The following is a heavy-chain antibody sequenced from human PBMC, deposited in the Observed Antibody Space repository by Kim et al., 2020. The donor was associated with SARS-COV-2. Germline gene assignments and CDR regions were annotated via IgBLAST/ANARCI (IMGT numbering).Heavy chain of an antibody. CDR3: AKDRYRQGGSASHGLDY. J-gene: IGHJ4*02. CDR2: ISGSGGST. Sequence: GGSLRLSCAASGFTFSSYAMSWVRQAPGKGLEWVSAISGSGGSTYYADSVKGRFTISRDNSKNTLYLQMNSLRAEDTAVYYCAKDRYRQGGSASHGLDYWGQGTLVTVSS. CDR1: GFTFSSYA. V-gene: IGHV3-23*01. D-gene: IGHD1-26*01.